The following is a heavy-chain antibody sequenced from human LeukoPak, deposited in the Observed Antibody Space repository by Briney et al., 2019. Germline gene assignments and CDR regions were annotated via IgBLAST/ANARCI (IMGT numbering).Heavy chain of an antibody. V-gene: IGHV4-39*01. CDR1: GGSITGSTYY. D-gene: IGHD3-22*01. CDR2: VIHSGTT. J-gene: IGHJ4*01. Sequence: SETLSLTCTVSGGSITGSTYYWGWIRQPPGKGLEWIVSVIHSGTTYYNPSLRSRVIVSMDTSKKQFSLRLSSVTAADTAVYYCARHDYDSSGHRRDYYFDYWSHGTLVTVSS. CDR3: ARHDYDSSGHRRDYYFDY.